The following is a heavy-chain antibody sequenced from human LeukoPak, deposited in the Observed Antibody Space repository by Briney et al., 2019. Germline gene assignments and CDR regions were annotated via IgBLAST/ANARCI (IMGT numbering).Heavy chain of an antibody. V-gene: IGHV4-59*12. D-gene: IGHD7-27*01. CDR3: ASLGYYYGMDV. Sequence: SETLSLTCTVSGGSISSYYWSWIRQPPGKGLEWIGYIYYSGSTNYNPSLKSRVTISVDTSKTQFSLKLSSVTAADTAVYYCASLGYYYGMDVWGQGTTVTVSS. J-gene: IGHJ6*02. CDR2: IYYSGST. CDR1: GGSISSYY.